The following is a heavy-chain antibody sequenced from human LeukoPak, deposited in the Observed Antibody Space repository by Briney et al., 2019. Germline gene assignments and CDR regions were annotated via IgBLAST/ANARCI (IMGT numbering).Heavy chain of an antibody. CDR1: GFTFSNYG. CDR2: IWYDGGNK. Sequence: GRSLRLSCAASGFTFSNYGMHWVRQAPGKGLEWVAVIWYDGGNKYYADSVKGRFTISRDNSKSMLFLQLNSLRAEDTALYYCARDLHYYVAMDVWGQGTTVTVSS. D-gene: IGHD3-10*02. V-gene: IGHV3-33*01. CDR3: ARDLHYYVAMDV. J-gene: IGHJ6*02.